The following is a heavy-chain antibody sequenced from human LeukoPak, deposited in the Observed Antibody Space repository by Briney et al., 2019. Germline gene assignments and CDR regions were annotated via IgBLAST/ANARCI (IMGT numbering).Heavy chain of an antibody. V-gene: IGHV3-7*01. CDR3: ARWAYSNSWHSWFDP. Sequence: GGSLRLSCVASGFTFSSYWMTWVRQAPGKGLEWVANIKTDGSQIYYVDSVKGRFTISRDNAKNSLYLQMNSLRAEDTAVYYCARWAYSNSWHSWFDPWGQGTLVTVSS. CDR1: GFTFSSYW. J-gene: IGHJ5*02. D-gene: IGHD6-13*01. CDR2: IKTDGSQI.